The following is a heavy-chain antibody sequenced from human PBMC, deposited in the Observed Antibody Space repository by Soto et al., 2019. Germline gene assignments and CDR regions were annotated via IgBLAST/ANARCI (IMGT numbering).Heavy chain of an antibody. J-gene: IGHJ3*02. CDR1: GGTFISYA. CDR2: IIPIFGTV. CDR3: AVGTHSSCWYGI. V-gene: IGHV1-69*01. Sequence: QVQLVQSGAEVKKPGSSVKVSCKASGGTFISYAISWVRQAPGQGLEWMGGIIPIFGTVHYAQKFQGRVTITADESTSIVYMELSSLRSEDTAVYYCAVGTHSSCWYGIWGQGTMVTVSS. D-gene: IGHD6-19*01.